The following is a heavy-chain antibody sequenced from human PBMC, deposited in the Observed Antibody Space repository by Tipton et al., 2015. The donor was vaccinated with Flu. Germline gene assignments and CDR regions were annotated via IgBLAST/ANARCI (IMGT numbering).Heavy chain of an antibody. CDR1: GGSISSYY. Sequence: LRLSCTVSGGSISSYYWSWIRQPAGKGLEWIGRIYTSGSTNYNPSLKSRVTMSVDTSKNQFSLKLSSVTAADTAVYYCAVTAGYSSSWLDWYFDLWGRGTLVTVSS. J-gene: IGHJ2*01. V-gene: IGHV4-4*07. CDR3: AVTAGYSSSWLDWYFDL. D-gene: IGHD6-13*01. CDR2: IYTSGST.